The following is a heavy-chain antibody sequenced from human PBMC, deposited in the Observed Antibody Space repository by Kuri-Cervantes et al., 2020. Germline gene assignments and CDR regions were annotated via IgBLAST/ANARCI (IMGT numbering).Heavy chain of an antibody. CDR3: ARESSSSSY. Sequence: SETLSLTCTVSGYSISSGYYWGWIRQHPGKGLEWIGHIYYSGSTYYNPSLKSRVTISVDTSKNQFSLKLSSVTAADTAVYYCARESSSSSYWGQGTLVTVSS. CDR1: GYSISSGYY. V-gene: IGHV4-31*03. D-gene: IGHD6-13*01. CDR2: IYYSGST. J-gene: IGHJ4*02.